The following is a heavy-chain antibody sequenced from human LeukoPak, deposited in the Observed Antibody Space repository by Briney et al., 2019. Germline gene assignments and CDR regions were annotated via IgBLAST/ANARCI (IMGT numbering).Heavy chain of an antibody. D-gene: IGHD3-22*01. J-gene: IGHJ4*02. V-gene: IGHV4-31*03. CDR3: AIEVQWLLHVAY. CDR1: GGSISSGGYS. CDR2: IYYSGGT. Sequence: SQTLSLTCTDSGGSISSGGYSWSWICQHPGKGLEWIGYIYYSGGTYYNPSLKSRVTISVDTSKNQYSLKLSSVAVWDTAGYYCAIEVQWLLHVAYWGQGTLVTVSS.